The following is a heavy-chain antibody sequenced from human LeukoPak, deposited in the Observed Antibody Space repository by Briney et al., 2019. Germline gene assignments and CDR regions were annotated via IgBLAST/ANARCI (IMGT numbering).Heavy chain of an antibody. J-gene: IGHJ4*02. CDR2: INHSGGT. CDR1: GGSFSGYY. D-gene: IGHD5/OR15-5a*01. Sequence: SETLSLTCAVYGGSFSGYYWSWIRQPPGKGLEWIGEINHSGGTNYNPSLKSRVTISVDTSKNQFSLKLSSVTAADTAVYYCARLRFYAIDYWGQGTLVTVSS. V-gene: IGHV4-34*01. CDR3: ARLRFYAIDY.